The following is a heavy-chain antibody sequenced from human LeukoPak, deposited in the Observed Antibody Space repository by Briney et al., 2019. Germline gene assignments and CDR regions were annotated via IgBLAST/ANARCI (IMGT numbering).Heavy chain of an antibody. CDR3: AKHFRRGSGSPPPGAFGI. CDR1: GFTFSSYG. D-gene: IGHD1-26*01. J-gene: IGHJ3*02. Sequence: GGSLRLSCAASGFTFSSYGMHWVRQAPGKGLEWVAFIRYDGSNKYYADSVKGRFTISRDNSKNTLYLQMNSLRAEDTAVYYCAKHFRRGSGSPPPGAFGIWGQGTMVTVSS. V-gene: IGHV3-30*02. CDR2: IRYDGSNK.